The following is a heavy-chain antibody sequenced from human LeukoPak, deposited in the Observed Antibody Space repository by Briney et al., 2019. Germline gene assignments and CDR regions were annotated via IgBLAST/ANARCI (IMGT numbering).Heavy chain of an antibody. CDR3: ARHMGSCSSTRCYGSFDY. Sequence: PSETLSLTCTVSGGSISSSSYYWGWIRQPPGKGLEWIGNIYNSGTTYYNPSLKSRVTISVDTTKNQFSLKLSSVTAADTAVYYCARHMGSCSSTRCYGSFDYWGQGTLVTVSS. CDR1: GGSISSSSYY. V-gene: IGHV4-39*01. D-gene: IGHD2-2*01. J-gene: IGHJ4*02. CDR2: IYNSGTT.